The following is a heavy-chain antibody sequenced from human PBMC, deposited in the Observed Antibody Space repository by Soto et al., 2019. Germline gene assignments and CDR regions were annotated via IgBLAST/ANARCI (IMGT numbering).Heavy chain of an antibody. D-gene: IGHD2-15*01. CDR1: GYTLTELS. CDR2: FDPEDGET. Sequence: ASVKVSCKVSGYTLTELSMHWVRQAPGKGLEWMGGFDPEDGETIYAQKFQGRVTMTEDTSTDTAYMELSSLRSDDTAVYYCATEGVVVVAETGAFDIWGQGTMVTVSS. J-gene: IGHJ3*02. V-gene: IGHV1-24*01. CDR3: ATEGVVVVAETGAFDI.